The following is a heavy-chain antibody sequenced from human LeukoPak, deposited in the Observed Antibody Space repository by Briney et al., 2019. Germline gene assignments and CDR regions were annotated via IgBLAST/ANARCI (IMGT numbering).Heavy chain of an antibody. CDR1: GGSISTSGYY. CDR2: IYYSGTT. CDR3: ARAIDAFDI. Sequence: SETLSLTCTVSGGSISTSGYYWGWIRQPPGKGLEWIGIIYYSGTTYYNQSLRSRVTISVDTSKNQFSLKLSSVTAADTAVYYCARAIDAFDIWGQGTMVTVSS. J-gene: IGHJ3*02. V-gene: IGHV4-39*07.